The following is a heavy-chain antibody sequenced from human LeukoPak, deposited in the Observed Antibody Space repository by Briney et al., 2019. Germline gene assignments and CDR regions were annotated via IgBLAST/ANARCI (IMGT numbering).Heavy chain of an antibody. CDR1: GGSISSSNW. V-gene: IGHV4-4*02. J-gene: IGHJ5*02. CDR3: ARAPVGAISFWFDP. Sequence: PSGTLSLTCAVSGGSISSSNWWSWVRQPPGKGLEWIGEIYHSGSTNYNPSLKSRVTISVDKSKNQFSLKLSSVTAGDTAVYYCARAPVGAISFWFDPWGQGTLVTVSS. CDR2: IYHSGST. D-gene: IGHD1-26*01.